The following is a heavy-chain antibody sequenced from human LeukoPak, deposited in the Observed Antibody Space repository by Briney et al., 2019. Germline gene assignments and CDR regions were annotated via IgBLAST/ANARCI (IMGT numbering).Heavy chain of an antibody. CDR1: GGSISSYY. CDR3: ASSLFSSWPPSFDI. V-gene: IGHV4-59*01. D-gene: IGHD6-13*01. Sequence: SETLSLTCTVAGGSISSYYWGWIRHLPGNGLDWIGYIHYSVSTNSNPSLKSRATISVDTPKNQFSLKLTSVHPANPAVYYCASSLFSSWPPSFDIWGQGTMVTVSS. CDR2: IHYSVST. J-gene: IGHJ3*02.